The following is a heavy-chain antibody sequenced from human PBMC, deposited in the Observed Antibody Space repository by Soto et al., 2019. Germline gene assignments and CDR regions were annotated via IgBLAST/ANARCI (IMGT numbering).Heavy chain of an antibody. CDR1: GGSISSGDYY. CDR3: AREAPIVLVPAASNWYFDL. V-gene: IGHV4-30-4*01. D-gene: IGHD2-2*01. J-gene: IGHJ2*01. Sequence: PSETLSLTCTVSGGSISSGDYYWSWIRQPPGKGLEWIGYIYYSGSTYYNPSLKSRVTISVDTSRNQFSLKLSSVTAADTALYYCAREAPIVLVPAASNWYFDLWGRGSLVTVSS. CDR2: IYYSGST.